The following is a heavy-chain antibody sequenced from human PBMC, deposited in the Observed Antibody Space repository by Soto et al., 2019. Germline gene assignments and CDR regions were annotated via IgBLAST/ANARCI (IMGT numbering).Heavy chain of an antibody. CDR2: IYSGGST. D-gene: IGHD4-17*01. V-gene: IGHV3-53*04. CDR3: ARVSADYGDYESDYYYYMDV. CDR1: GITVSSNY. Sequence: GGSLRLSCAASGITVSSNYMSWVRQAPGKGLEWVSVIYSGGSTYYADSVKGRFTISRHNSKNTLYLQMNSLRAEDTAVYYCARVSADYGDYESDYYYYMDVWGKGTTVTVSS. J-gene: IGHJ6*03.